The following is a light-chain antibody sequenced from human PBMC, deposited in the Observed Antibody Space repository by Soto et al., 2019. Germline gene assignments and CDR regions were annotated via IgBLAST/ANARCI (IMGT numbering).Light chain of an antibody. CDR1: ESVSSN. V-gene: IGKV3-15*01. Sequence: ETVMTQSPATLSVSPGERVTLSCRASESVSSNLAWYQQKPGQVPRLLMYGASTRATGIPARFSGSGSGTEFTLTISSLQSEDFAVYYCQQYNNWPLSFGGGIKVEIK. CDR2: GAS. CDR3: QQYNNWPLS. J-gene: IGKJ4*01.